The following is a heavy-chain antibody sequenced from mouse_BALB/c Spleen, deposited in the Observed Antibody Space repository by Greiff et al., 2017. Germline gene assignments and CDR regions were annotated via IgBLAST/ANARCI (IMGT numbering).Heavy chain of an antibody. Sequence: EVQGVESGAELVKPGASVKLSCTASGFNIKDTYMHWVKQRPEQGLEWIGRIDPANGNTKYDPKFQGKATITADTSSNTAYLQLSSLTSEDTAVYYCANTVGAYWGQGTLVTVSA. D-gene: IGHD1-1*01. CDR2: IDPANGNT. V-gene: IGHV14-3*02. J-gene: IGHJ3*01. CDR3: ANTVGAY. CDR1: GFNIKDTY.